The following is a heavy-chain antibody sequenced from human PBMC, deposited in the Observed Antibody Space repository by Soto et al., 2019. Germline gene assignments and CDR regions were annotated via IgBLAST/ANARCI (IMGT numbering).Heavy chain of an antibody. CDR1: GGSISSYY. CDR3: ARDLGSSGYYDGVDAFDI. D-gene: IGHD3-22*01. V-gene: IGHV4-59*12. Sequence: SETLSLTCTVSGGSISSYYWSWIRQPPGKGLEWIGYIYYSGSTNYNPSLKSRVTISVDTSKNQFSLKLSSVTAADTAVYYCARDLGSSGYYDGVDAFDIWGQGTMVTVSS. CDR2: IYYSGST. J-gene: IGHJ3*02.